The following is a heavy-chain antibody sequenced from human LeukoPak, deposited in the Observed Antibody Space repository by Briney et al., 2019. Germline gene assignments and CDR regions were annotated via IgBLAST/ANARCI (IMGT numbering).Heavy chain of an antibody. CDR3: ARRSVRGVIRY. Sequence: PSETLSLTCAVYGGSFSGYYWSWIRQPPGKELEWIGEINHSGSTNYNPSLKSRVTISVDTSKNQFSLKLSSVTAADTAVYYCARRSVRGVIRYWGQGTLVTVSS. CDR1: GGSFSGYY. J-gene: IGHJ4*02. D-gene: IGHD3-10*01. CDR2: INHSGST. V-gene: IGHV4-34*01.